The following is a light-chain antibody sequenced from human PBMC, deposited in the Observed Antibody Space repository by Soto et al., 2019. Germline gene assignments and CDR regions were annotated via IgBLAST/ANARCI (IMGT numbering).Light chain of an antibody. CDR3: QQSYSTPGT. CDR1: QSISSW. Sequence: DIPMTQSPSTLYASVGDRVTITCLASQSISSWLAWYQQKPGKAPKLLIYDASSLESGVPSRFSGSGSGTDFTLTISILQVEDSATYCCQQSYSTPGTFGQGTRLEI. J-gene: IGKJ5*01. V-gene: IGKV1-5*01. CDR2: DAS.